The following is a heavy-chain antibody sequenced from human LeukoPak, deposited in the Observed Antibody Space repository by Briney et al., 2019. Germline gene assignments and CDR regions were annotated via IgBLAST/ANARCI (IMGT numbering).Heavy chain of an antibody. Sequence: SETLSLTCTVSGGSISSSSYYWGWIRQPPGKGLEWIGSIYYSGSTYYNPSLKSRVTISVDTSKNQFSLKLSSVTAADTATYYCARVGNPLVTVFAWFDPWGQGTLVTVSS. CDR2: IYYSGST. V-gene: IGHV4-39*07. D-gene: IGHD3-3*01. J-gene: IGHJ5*02. CDR3: ARVGNPLVTVFAWFDP. CDR1: GGSISSSSYY.